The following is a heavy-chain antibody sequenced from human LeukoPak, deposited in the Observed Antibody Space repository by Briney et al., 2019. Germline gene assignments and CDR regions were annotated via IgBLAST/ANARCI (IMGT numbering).Heavy chain of an antibody. V-gene: IGHV3-30-3*01. CDR1: GFTFSTYF. CDR3: ARERQDTIVHSGAFDI. Sequence: PGRSLRLSCAASGFTFSTYFMHWVRQAPGKGLEWVAVIASDGSHTFYVESVKGRFTISGDNSKNTLYLQMNSLRAEDTAVYFCARERQDTIVHSGAFDIWGQGTMVTVSS. J-gene: IGHJ3*02. D-gene: IGHD3-10*01. CDR2: IASDGSHT.